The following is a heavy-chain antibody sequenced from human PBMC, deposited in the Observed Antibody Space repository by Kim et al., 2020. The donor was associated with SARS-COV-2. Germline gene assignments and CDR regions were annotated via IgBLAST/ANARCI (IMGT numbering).Heavy chain of an antibody. D-gene: IGHD3-3*01. V-gene: IGHV7-4-1*02. CDR2: INTNIGNP. Sequence: ASVKVSCKASGYTFTSYAMNWVRQAPGQGLEWMGWINTNIGNPTYAQGFTGRFVFSLDTSVSTAYLQISSLKAEDTAVYYCARDPGVSTIFGVVIRNPNYSGMDVWGQGTTVTVSS. CDR3: ARDPGVSTIFGVVIRNPNYSGMDV. CDR1: GYTFTSYA. J-gene: IGHJ6*02.